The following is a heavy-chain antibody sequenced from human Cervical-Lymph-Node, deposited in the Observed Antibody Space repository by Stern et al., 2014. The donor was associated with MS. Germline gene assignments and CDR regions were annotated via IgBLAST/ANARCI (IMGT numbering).Heavy chain of an antibody. CDR3: ARPGDDTAKYGLDV. CDR1: GYSFATYW. D-gene: IGHD5-18*01. CDR2: IYPGDSDP. V-gene: IGHV5-51*03. J-gene: IGHJ6*02. Sequence: VQLVESGAEVKKPGESLKISCKGSGYSFATYWIGWVRQMPGKGLEWMGIIYPGDSDPRYSPSSQGQVTISADKSISTASLHWSSLKASDPAMYYCARPGDDTAKYGLDVWGQGPPVTVSS.